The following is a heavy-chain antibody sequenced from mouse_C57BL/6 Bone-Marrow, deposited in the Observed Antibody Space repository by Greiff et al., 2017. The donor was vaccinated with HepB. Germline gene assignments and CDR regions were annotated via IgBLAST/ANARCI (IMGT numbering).Heavy chain of an antibody. Sequence: QVQLQQSGAELARPGASVKLSCKASGYTFTRYGISWVKQRTGQGLEWIGEIYPRSGNTYYNEKFKGKATLTADKSSSTAYMELRSLTSEDSAVYFCARAYYDYGWFAYWGQGTLVTVSA. V-gene: IGHV1-81*01. D-gene: IGHD2-4*01. CDR1: GYTFTRYG. CDR2: IYPRSGNT. J-gene: IGHJ3*01. CDR3: ARAYYDYGWFAY.